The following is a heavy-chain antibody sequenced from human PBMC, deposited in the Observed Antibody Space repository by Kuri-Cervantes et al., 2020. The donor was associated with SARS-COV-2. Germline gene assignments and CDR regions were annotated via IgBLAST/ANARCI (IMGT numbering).Heavy chain of an antibody. CDR1: GFTFSTYS. D-gene: IGHD4-17*01. CDR3: ARDEDYAFVY. J-gene: IGHJ4*02. CDR2: ISGSSSRI. Sequence: GGSLRLSFATSGFTFSTYSMNWVRQAPGKGLEWVSYISGSSSRIYYADSVKGRLTISRDYAKNSVYLQMKSLRAEDTTVYYCARDEDYAFVYWGQGTLVTVSS. V-gene: IGHV3-48*01.